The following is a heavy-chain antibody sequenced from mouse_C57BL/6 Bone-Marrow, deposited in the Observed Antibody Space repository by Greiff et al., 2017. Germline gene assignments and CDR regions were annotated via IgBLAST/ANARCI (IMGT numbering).Heavy chain of an antibody. Sequence: QVQLKESGAELVRPGASVKLSCKASGYTFTDYYINWVKQRPGQGLEWIARIYPGSGNTYYNEKFKGKATLTAEKSSSTAYMQLSSLTSEDAAVXFCARRGNYFDYWGQGTTLTVSS. CDR3: ARRGNYFDY. CDR2: IYPGSGNT. V-gene: IGHV1-76*01. CDR1: GYTFTDYY. J-gene: IGHJ2*01.